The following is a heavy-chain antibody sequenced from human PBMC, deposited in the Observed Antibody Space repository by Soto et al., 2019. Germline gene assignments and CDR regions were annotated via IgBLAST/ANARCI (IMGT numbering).Heavy chain of an antibody. CDR2: IRVYNGNT. V-gene: IGHV1-18*01. Sequence: QVQMAQSGAEVKKPGASIQVSCKASGYTFTSYGISWVRQAPAQVLECMGWIRVYNGNTNYAQNVQDRVTMTTDTSTNTAYMEMRSLRSDDTAVYYCPREGHYASWSGYPTPDFCGMDVWGQGTTLTVSS. D-gene: IGHD3-3*01. CDR3: PREGHYASWSGYPTPDFCGMDV. J-gene: IGHJ6*02. CDR1: GYTFTSYG.